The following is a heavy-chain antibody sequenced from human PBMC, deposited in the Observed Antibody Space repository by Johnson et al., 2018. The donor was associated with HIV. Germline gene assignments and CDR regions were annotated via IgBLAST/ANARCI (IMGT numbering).Heavy chain of an antibody. CDR3: AKAPTRIAARDAFDI. D-gene: IGHD6-13*01. Sequence: VQLVESGGGLVQPGGSLRLSCAASGFTFSSYDMHWVRQATGKGLEWVSAIGTAGDTYYPGSVKGRFTISRDNSKNTLYLQMNSLRAEDTAVYYCAKAPTRIAARDAFDIWGQGTIVTVSS. V-gene: IGHV3-13*01. J-gene: IGHJ3*02. CDR2: IGTAGDT. CDR1: GFTFSSYD.